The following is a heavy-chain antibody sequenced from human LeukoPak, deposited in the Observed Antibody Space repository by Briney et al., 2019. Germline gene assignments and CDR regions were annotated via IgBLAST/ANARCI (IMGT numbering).Heavy chain of an antibody. V-gene: IGHV3-23*01. J-gene: IGHJ3*02. Sequence: PGGPLRLSCAASGFTFNSYAISWVGQPPGKGLDGVSAISGSGGSTYYADSVKGRFTISRDNSKNTLYLQMNSLRAEDTAVYYCARVSIFGVVRGDAFDIWGQGTMVTVSS. CDR3: ARVSIFGVVRGDAFDI. CDR2: ISGSGGST. CDR1: GFTFNSYA. D-gene: IGHD3-3*01.